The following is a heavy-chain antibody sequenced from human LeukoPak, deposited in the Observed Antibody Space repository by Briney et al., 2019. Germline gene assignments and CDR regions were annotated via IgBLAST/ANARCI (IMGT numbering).Heavy chain of an antibody. CDR1: GYTFTSYS. Sequence: ASVKVSCKASGYTFTSYSISWVRQAPGQGLEWMGCISAYNGNTNYEQKLQGRVSMTTDTSTCTAYMELRSLRSDDTAVYYCASYSSSGYFDYWGQGTLVTVSS. V-gene: IGHV1-18*01. J-gene: IGHJ4*02. D-gene: IGHD6-13*01. CDR3: ASYSSSGYFDY. CDR2: ISAYNGNT.